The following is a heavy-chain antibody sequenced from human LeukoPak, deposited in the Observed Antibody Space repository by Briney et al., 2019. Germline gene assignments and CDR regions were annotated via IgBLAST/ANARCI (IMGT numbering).Heavy chain of an antibody. CDR2: IYSSGST. D-gene: IGHD3-10*01. V-gene: IGHV4-59*01. CDR1: GGSISSYY. Sequence: PSETLSLTCTVSGGSISSYYWSWIRQPAGKGLEWIGYIYSSGSTNYNPSLKSLVTISVDTSKNQFSLKLISVTAADTAVYYCARWSMVRGGTGLYYYYMDVWGKGTTVTVSS. CDR3: ARWSMVRGGTGLYYYYMDV. J-gene: IGHJ6*03.